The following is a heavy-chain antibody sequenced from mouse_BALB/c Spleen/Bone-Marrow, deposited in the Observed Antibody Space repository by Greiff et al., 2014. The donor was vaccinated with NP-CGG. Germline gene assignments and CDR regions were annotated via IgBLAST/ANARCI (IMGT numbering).Heavy chain of an antibody. J-gene: IGHJ2*01. CDR3: ARSGSSSGYFDY. D-gene: IGHD1-1*01. CDR2: ISSGSSTV. CDR1: GFTFSSFG. V-gene: IGHV5-17*02. Sequence: VQLKESGGGLVQTGGSRKLSCAASGFTFSSFGMHWVRQAPEKGLEWVAYISSGSSTVYYADKVMGRFTISRDNPKNTLFLQMTSLRSEDTAMYYCARSGSSSGYFDYWGQGTTLTVSS.